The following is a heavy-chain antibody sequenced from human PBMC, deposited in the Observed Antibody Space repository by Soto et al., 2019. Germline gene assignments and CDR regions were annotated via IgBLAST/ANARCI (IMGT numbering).Heavy chain of an antibody. CDR3: ATSYCGNECQPNRAFYYFGCDV. J-gene: IGHJ6*02. V-gene: IGHV1-69*06. CDR1: GGTFSDFT. Sequence: QVQLVQSGAEVRKPGSSVKVSCRASGGTFSDFTVTWVRQAPGQGLEWMGGIIPILEATKYAQTFQDRVTVTSDKSTSNAYMEVSSLRSEDTAVYFCATSYCGNECQPNRAFYYFGCDVWGQGTTVTVSS. D-gene: IGHD2-21*01. CDR2: IIPILEAT.